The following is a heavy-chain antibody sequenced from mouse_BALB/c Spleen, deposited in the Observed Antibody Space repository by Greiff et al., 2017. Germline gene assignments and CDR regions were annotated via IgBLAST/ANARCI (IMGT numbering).Heavy chain of an antibody. D-gene: IGHD1-1*01. CDR3: ARSPITTVVASPYAMDY. Sequence: EVKLMESGGGLVQPGGSRKLSCAASGFTFSSFGMHWVRQAPEKGLEWVAYISSGSSTIYYADTVKGRFTISRDNPKNTLFLQMTSLRSEDTAMYYCARSPITTVVASPYAMDYWGQGTSVTVSS. J-gene: IGHJ4*01. CDR1: GFTFSSFG. CDR2: ISSGSSTI. V-gene: IGHV5-17*02.